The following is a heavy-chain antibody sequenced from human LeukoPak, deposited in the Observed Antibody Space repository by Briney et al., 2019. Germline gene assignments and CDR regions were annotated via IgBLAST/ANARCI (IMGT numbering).Heavy chain of an antibody. CDR2: IRSKAYGGTT. V-gene: IGHV3-49*03. CDR1: GFTSGDYA. J-gene: IGHJ4*02. CDR3: TRYDYGSYAFDY. Sequence: PGGSLRLSCTASGFTSGDYAMSWFRRAPGKGLEWVGFIRSKAYGGTTEYAASVKGRFAISRDDSKSIAYLQMNSLKMEDTAVYYCTRYDYGSYAFDYWGQGTLVTVSS. D-gene: IGHD4-17*01.